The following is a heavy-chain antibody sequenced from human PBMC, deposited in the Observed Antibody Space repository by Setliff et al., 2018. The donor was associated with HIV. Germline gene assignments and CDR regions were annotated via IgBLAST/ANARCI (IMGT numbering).Heavy chain of an antibody. J-gene: IGHJ4*02. Sequence: SVKVSCKASGGTFSNYAINWVRQAPGQGLEWMGGIIPIFGTLNYAQKFQGRVTITTDASTSTAYMELSSLRSEDTAVYYCARDRAYASFDYWGQGALVTVSS. D-gene: IGHD3-16*01. CDR1: GGTFSNYA. CDR2: IIPIFGTL. CDR3: ARDRAYASFDY. V-gene: IGHV1-69*05.